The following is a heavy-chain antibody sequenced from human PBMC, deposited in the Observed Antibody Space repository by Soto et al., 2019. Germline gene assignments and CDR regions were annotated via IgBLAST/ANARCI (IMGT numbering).Heavy chain of an antibody. CDR2: ISAYNGNT. Sequence: ASVKVSCKASGYTFTSYGISWVRQAPGQGLEWMGWISAYNGNTNYAQKLQGRVTMTTDTSTSTAYMELRSLRSDDTAVYYCARDKGIAASVPEWFDPWGQGTLVTVSS. D-gene: IGHD6-25*01. CDR1: GYTFTSYG. J-gene: IGHJ5*02. CDR3: ARDKGIAASVPEWFDP. V-gene: IGHV1-18*01.